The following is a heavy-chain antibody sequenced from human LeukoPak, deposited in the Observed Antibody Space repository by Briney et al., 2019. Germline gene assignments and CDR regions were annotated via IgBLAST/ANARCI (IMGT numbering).Heavy chain of an antibody. CDR2: IYYSGST. CDR1: GGSISSYY. CDR3: ARGGRELLIDY. V-gene: IGHV4-59*01. D-gene: IGHD1-26*01. J-gene: IGHJ4*02. Sequence: PSETLSLTCTVSGGSISSYYWSWIRQPPGKGLEWIGYIYYSGSTNYNPSLKSRVTISVDTSKNQFSLKLSSVTAADTAVYYCARGGRELLIDYWGQGTLVTVSS.